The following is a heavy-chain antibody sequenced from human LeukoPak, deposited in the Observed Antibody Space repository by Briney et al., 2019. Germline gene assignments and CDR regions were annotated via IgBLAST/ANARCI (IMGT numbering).Heavy chain of an antibody. D-gene: IGHD1-14*01. CDR2: VSGDGQRT. Sequence: GGSLRLSCAASGCTFNNYAMNWVRQTPGKGLQWVSAVSGDGQRTFYADSVKGRFTTFRDNSMNTLSLQMNSLRVEDTAVYYCAKEQDNLLLLSHFDSWGQGILVTVSA. V-gene: IGHV3-23*01. CDR3: AKEQDNLLLLSHFDS. CDR1: GCTFNNYA. J-gene: IGHJ4*02.